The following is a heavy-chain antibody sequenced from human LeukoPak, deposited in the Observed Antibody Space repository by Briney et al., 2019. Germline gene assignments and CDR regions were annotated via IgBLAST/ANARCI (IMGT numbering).Heavy chain of an antibody. CDR3: VRETGTIGYYMEV. CDR1: GFTFTGNS. V-gene: IGHV3-74*01. D-gene: IGHD2-15*01. CDR2: IHRDGGMT. J-gene: IGHJ6*03. Sequence: PGGSLRLSCAASGFTFTGNSMHWVRQGPGKGLVWVARIHRDGGMTRYADSVEGRFTISRDNGKNTLYLQMNSLRAEDTAIYYCVRETGTIGYYMEVWGKGPKVTVSS.